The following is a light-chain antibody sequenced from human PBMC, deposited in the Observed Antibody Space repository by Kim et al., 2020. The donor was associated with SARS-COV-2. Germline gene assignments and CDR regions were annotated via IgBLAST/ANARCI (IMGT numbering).Light chain of an antibody. J-gene: IGLJ2*01. CDR2: QAS. V-gene: IGLV3-1*01. CDR1: KLGEKY. CDR3: QAWDSSTAEV. Sequence: PGKTPSIPCSGDKLGEKYACWYQQKPGQSPVLVIYQASKRPSGIPERFSGSNSGNTATLTISGTQAMDEADYYCQAWDSSTAEVFGGGTQLTVL.